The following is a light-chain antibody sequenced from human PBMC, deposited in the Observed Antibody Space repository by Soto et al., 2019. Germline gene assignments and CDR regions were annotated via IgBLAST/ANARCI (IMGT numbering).Light chain of an antibody. J-gene: IGLJ1*01. CDR2: DVI. V-gene: IGLV2-11*01. Sequence: QSALIQPRSVSGSPGQSVTISCTGTSSDVGVYKYVSWYRQHPGKALKPMIYDVITRPSGVPDRFSGSKSGNTASLTISGLQAEDEADYYCCSYAGDYTFVFGTGTKLTVL. CDR3: CSYAGDYTFV. CDR1: SSDVGVYKY.